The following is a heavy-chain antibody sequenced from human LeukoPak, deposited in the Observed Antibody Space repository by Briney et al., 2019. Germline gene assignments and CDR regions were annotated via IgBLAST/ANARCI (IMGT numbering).Heavy chain of an antibody. V-gene: IGHV3-21*04. Sequence: GGYLRLSCAASGFTFSSYSINWVRQAPGKGLEWVSSINGSSSYIYYADSVKGRFTISRDISKNTLYLQMNSLRAEDTAVYYCARDWGYCSSTSCHVFDYWGQGTLVTVSS. CDR2: INGSSSYI. D-gene: IGHD2-2*01. CDR3: ARDWGYCSSTSCHVFDY. J-gene: IGHJ4*02. CDR1: GFTFSSYS.